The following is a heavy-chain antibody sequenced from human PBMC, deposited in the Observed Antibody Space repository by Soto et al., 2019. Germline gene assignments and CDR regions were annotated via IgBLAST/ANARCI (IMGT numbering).Heavy chain of an antibody. CDR3: AKDSSSFSFDI. V-gene: IGHV3-30*18. J-gene: IGHJ3*02. CDR2: ISYDGSNK. D-gene: IGHD6-6*01. CDR1: GFTFSSYG. Sequence: QVQLVESGGGVVQPGRSLRLSCAASGFTFSSYGMHWVRQAPGKGLEWVAVISYDGSNKYYADSVKGRFTISRDNSKNTLYLQMNSLRAEDTAVYYCAKDSSSFSFDIWGQGTMVTVSS.